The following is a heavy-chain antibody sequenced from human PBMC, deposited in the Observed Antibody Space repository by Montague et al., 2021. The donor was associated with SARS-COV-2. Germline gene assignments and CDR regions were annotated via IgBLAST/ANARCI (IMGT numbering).Heavy chain of an antibody. J-gene: IGHJ5*02. CDR1: GGSISSYY. Sequence: SETLSLTCTVSGGSISSYYWSWIRQPPGKGLGWIGYIYYSGSTNYNPSLKSRVTISVDTSKNQFSLKLSSVTAADTAVYYCARGGDMNWFDPWGQGTLVTVSS. CDR2: IYYSGST. D-gene: IGHD2-21*01. CDR3: ARGGDMNWFDP. V-gene: IGHV4-59*01.